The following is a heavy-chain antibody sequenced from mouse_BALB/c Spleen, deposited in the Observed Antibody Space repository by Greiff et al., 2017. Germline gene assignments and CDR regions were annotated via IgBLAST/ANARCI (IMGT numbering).Heavy chain of an antibody. J-gene: IGHJ4*01. CDR2: IYPGDGDT. CDR1: GYAFSCYW. D-gene: IGHD2-4*01. V-gene: IGHV1-80*01. CDR3: ARRITYAMDD. Sequence: VQLQQSGAELVRPGSSVKISCKASGYAFSCYWMNWVKQRPGQGLEWIGQIYPGDGDTNYNGKFKGKATLTADKSSSTAYMQLSSLTSEDSAVYFCARRITYAMDDWGQGTSVTVAS.